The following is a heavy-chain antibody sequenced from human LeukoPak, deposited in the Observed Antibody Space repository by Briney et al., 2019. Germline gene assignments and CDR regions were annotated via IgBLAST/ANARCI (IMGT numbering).Heavy chain of an antibody. D-gene: IGHD6-19*01. Sequence: GGSLRLSCAASGFNFNNYWMSWLRQAPGKGLEWVAYIKDDGSEEYVDSVKGRFTIVRDNAYNSLYLQMNSLRAEDTAVYYCARVVSSGWSRLYYYYYGMDVWGQGTTVTVSS. J-gene: IGHJ6*02. CDR2: IKDDGSE. CDR3: ARVVSSGWSRLYYYYYGMDV. CDR1: GFNFNNYW. V-gene: IGHV3-7*01.